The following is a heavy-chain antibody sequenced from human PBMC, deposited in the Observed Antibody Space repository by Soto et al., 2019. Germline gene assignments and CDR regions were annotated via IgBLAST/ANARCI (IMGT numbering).Heavy chain of an antibody. Sequence: PGGSLRLSCAASGVIFSNFVMHWVRQAPGKGLEWVGIIWHDGSNKYYADSVEGRFTISRDNSKNTVYLQMNSLRGEDTGIYYCAGFYVAAGAAPLEYWGQGTLVTVSS. V-gene: IGHV3-33*01. CDR2: IWHDGSNK. CDR1: GVIFSNFV. J-gene: IGHJ4*02. D-gene: IGHD1-26*01. CDR3: AGFYVAAGAAPLEY.